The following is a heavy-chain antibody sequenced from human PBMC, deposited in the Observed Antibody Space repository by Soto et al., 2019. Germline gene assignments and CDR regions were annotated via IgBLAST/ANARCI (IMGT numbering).Heavy chain of an antibody. J-gene: IGHJ4*02. CDR1: GFTFSSYW. Sequence: GGSLRLSCAASGFTFSSYWMSWVRQAPGKGLEWVANIKQDGSEKYYVDSVKGRFTISRDNAKNSLYLQMNSLRAEDTAVYYCARDPQGGGSGYFDYWGQGTLVTVSS. D-gene: IGHD3-16*01. CDR3: ARDPQGGGSGYFDY. V-gene: IGHV3-7*03. CDR2: IKQDGSEK.